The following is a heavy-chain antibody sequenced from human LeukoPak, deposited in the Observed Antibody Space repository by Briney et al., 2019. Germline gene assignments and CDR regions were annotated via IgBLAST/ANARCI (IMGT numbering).Heavy chain of an antibody. Sequence: GGSLRLSCAASGFTFSSYWMSWVRQAPGKGLEWVANIKQDGSEKYYVDSVKGRFTISRGNAKNSLYLQMNSLRAEDTAVYYCARGRDDYGRYFDYWGQGTLVTVSS. V-gene: IGHV3-7*01. CDR1: GFTFSSYW. CDR3: ARGRDDYGRYFDY. D-gene: IGHD4-17*01. J-gene: IGHJ4*02. CDR2: IKQDGSEK.